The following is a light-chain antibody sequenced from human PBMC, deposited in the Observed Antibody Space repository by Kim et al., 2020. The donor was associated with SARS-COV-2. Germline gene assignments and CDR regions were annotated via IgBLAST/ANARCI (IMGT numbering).Light chain of an antibody. CDR2: RNN. Sequence: GQRVTISCSGSSSNIGSNSVNWYQQRPGSAPEVLIYRNNQRPSGVPDRFSGSKSGTSASLAISGLRSEDEADYYCAAWDDSLSGVVFGGGTQLTVL. V-gene: IGLV1-47*01. CDR1: SSNIGSNS. J-gene: IGLJ2*01. CDR3: AAWDDSLSGVV.